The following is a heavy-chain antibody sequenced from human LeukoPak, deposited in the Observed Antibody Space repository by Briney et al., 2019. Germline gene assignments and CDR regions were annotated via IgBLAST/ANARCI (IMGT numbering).Heavy chain of an antibody. J-gene: IGHJ4*02. D-gene: IGHD5-24*01. CDR2: IIGGGCNT. Sequence: GGSLSLSCAASGFTFDDYAMHWVRQAPGEGLECVSFIIGGGCNTYYTDSVEGRFNISRDNREHSVYLQMNSLRTEDSALYYCAKDIGWLHIIHWGQGTLVTVSS. CDR1: GFTFDDYA. CDR3: AKDIGWLHIIH. V-gene: IGHV3-43*02.